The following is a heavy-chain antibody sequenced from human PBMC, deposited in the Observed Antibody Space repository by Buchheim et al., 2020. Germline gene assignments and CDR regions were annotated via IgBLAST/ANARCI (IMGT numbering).Heavy chain of an antibody. J-gene: IGHJ6*02. Sequence: EVQLLESGGGLVQPGGSLRLSCAASGFTFSSYAMSWVRQAPGKGLEWVSAISGSGGSTYHADSVKGRFTISRDNSKNTLYLQMNSLRAEDTAVYYCAKDRDMIVVVYYYYGMDVWGQGTT. D-gene: IGHD3-22*01. V-gene: IGHV3-23*01. CDR1: GFTFSSYA. CDR3: AKDRDMIVVVYYYYGMDV. CDR2: ISGSGGST.